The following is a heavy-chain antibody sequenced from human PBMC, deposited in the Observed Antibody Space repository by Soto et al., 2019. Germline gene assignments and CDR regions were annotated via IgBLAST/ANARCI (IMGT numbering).Heavy chain of an antibody. CDR1: GFTLSGFD. J-gene: IGHJ4*02. Sequence: EVQLVESGGGLVQPGGSLKLSCAASGFTLSGFDIHWVRQASGEGLEWVGRIKTKVESYATGVAASVQGRFTISRDDSKNTAYLQMNSLKREDTAVYYCTGRSWSGGGCYSDFEHWGQGTLVTVSS. V-gene: IGHV3-73*01. CDR2: IKTKVESYAT. CDR3: TGRSWSGGGCYSDFEH. D-gene: IGHD2-15*01.